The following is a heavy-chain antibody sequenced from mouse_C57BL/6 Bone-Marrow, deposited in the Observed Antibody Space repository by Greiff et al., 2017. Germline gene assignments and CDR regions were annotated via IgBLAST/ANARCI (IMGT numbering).Heavy chain of an antibody. D-gene: IGHD1-1*01. CDR3: ARHGGYGSSYWYFDV. Sequence: EVQLVESGGGLVQPGGSLKLSCAASGFTFSDYGMAWVRQAPRKGSEWVAFISNLAYSIYYADTVTGRFTISRENAKKTLYLEMSSLRSEDTAMYYCARHGGYGSSYWYFDVWGTGTTVTVSS. V-gene: IGHV5-15*01. J-gene: IGHJ1*03. CDR1: GFTFSDYG. CDR2: ISNLAYSI.